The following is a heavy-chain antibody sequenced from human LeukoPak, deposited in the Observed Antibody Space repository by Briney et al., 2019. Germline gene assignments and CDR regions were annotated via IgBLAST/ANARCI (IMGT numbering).Heavy chain of an antibody. D-gene: IGHD3-22*01. V-gene: IGHV3-7*01. Sequence: GGSLRLSCAASGFRFSDYWMTWVGEARGKGLECVANIKTHGTAKYYPNSVKSRFTDSTDNAKNSLYLQMNNMRVEDTAIYYCTKDLNHDSSGWGQGTLVTVSS. CDR3: TKDLNHDSSG. J-gene: IGHJ4*02. CDR2: IKTHGTAK. CDR1: GFRFSDYW.